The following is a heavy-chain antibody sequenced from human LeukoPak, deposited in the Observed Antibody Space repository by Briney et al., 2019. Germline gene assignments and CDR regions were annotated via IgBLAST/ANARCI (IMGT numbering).Heavy chain of an antibody. Sequence: SETLSLTCTVSGDSISTSNSYWGWIRQPPGKGLEWIGSIYYSGNTYYNASLKSRVTISVDTSKNQFSLKLTSVTAADTAVYYCARGLGGCSGGSCYSGTGPGYYYYMDVWGKGTTVTVSS. CDR3: ARGLGGCSGGSCYSGTGPGYYYYMDV. J-gene: IGHJ6*03. CDR2: IYYSGNT. CDR1: GDSISTSNSY. V-gene: IGHV4-39*01. D-gene: IGHD2-15*01.